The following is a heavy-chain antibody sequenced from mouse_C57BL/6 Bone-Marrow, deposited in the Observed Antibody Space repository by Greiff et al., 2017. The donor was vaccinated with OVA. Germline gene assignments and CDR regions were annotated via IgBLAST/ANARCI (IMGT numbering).Heavy chain of an antibody. D-gene: IGHD2-4*01. Sequence: ESGPGLVKPSQSLSLTCSVTGYSITSGYYWNWIRQFPGNKLEWMGYISYDGSNNYNPSLKNRISITRDKSKNQFFLKLNSVTTEDTATYYCAREDDYDRTWFAYWGQGTLVTVSA. CDR1: GYSITSGYY. V-gene: IGHV3-6*01. J-gene: IGHJ3*01. CDR2: ISYDGSN. CDR3: AREDDYDRTWFAY.